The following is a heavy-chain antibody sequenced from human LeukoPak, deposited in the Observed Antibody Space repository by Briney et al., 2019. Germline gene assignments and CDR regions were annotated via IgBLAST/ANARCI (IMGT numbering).Heavy chain of an antibody. CDR3: ARGDDYGGAWYYFDC. CDR1: GFTVSRNY. J-gene: IGHJ4*02. D-gene: IGHD4-23*01. CDR2: IYSAGTT. Sequence: PGGSLRLSCAASGFTVSRNYYMNWVRQAPGKGLEWVSVIYSAGTTYYADSVKGRFTISRDNSNNTVYLQMNTLRAEDTAVYYCARGDDYGGAWYYFDCWGQGTLVTVSS. V-gene: IGHV3-53*01.